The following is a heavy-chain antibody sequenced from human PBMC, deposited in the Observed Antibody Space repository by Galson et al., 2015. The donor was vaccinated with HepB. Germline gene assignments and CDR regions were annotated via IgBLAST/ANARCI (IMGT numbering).Heavy chain of an antibody. Sequence: SVKVSCKASGYTFTSYYMHWVRQAPGQGLEWMGIINPSGGSTSYAQKFQGRVTMTRDTSTSTVYMELSSLRSEDTAVYYCARDLEPLTGYPWEYWHYMDVWGKGTTVTVSS. V-gene: IGHV1-46*03. CDR2: INPSGGST. D-gene: IGHD3-9*01. J-gene: IGHJ6*03. CDR1: GYTFTSYY. CDR3: ARDLEPLTGYPWEYWHYMDV.